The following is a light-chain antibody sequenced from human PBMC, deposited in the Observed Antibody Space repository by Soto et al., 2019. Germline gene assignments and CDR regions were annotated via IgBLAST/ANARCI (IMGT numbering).Light chain of an antibody. CDR2: EGS. CDR1: SSDVGSYNL. V-gene: IGLV2-23*01. Sequence: QLVLTQPASVSGSPGQSITISCTGTSSDVGSYNLVSWYQQHPGKAPKLMIYEGSKRPAGVSNRFSGSKSGNTASLTISGLQAEDEADYYCCSYAGSRGVVFGGGTKLTVL. J-gene: IGLJ2*01. CDR3: CSYAGSRGVV.